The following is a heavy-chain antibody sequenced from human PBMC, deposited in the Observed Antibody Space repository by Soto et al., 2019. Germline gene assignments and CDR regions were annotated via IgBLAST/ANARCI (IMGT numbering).Heavy chain of an antibody. Sequence: GGSLRLSCTASGFTFGDYAMSWFRQAPGKGLEWVGFIRSKAYGGTTEYAASVKGGFTISRDNSKNTLYLQMNSLRAEDTAVYYCAKSAPHAHDYGDYVVSYGMDVWGQGTTVTVSS. J-gene: IGHJ6*02. CDR2: IRSKAYGGTT. CDR3: AKSAPHAHDYGDYVVSYGMDV. CDR1: GFTFGDYA. V-gene: IGHV3-49*03. D-gene: IGHD4-17*01.